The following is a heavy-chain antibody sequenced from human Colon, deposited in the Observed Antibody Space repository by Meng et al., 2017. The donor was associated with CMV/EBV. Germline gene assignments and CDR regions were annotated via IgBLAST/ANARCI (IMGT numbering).Heavy chain of an antibody. J-gene: IGHJ6*02. D-gene: IGHD5-12*01. CDR1: GSTFRNYA. V-gene: IGHV3-23*01. CDR3: AKDLLREIVPGALVLDV. CDR2: ISGSGGTR. Sequence: GGSLRLSCAASGSTFRNYAMSWVRQAPGKGLEWVSTISGSGGTRDYADSVKGRFTMSRDNSENTVYLQMNSLRDEDTAVYFCAKDLLREIVPGALVLDVWGQGTTVTVSS.